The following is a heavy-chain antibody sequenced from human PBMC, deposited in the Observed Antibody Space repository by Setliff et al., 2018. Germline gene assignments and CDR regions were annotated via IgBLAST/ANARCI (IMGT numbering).Heavy chain of an antibody. CDR1: GFTVSSNY. CDR3: VRNGDLLGGFGMDV. V-gene: IGHV3-21*05. D-gene: IGHD3-10*01. J-gene: IGHJ6*02. CDR2: ISDSSHEM. Sequence: PGGSLRLSCAASGFTVSSNYMKWVRQTPGRGLEWVSFISDSSHEMYYADSVKGRFTISRDNAKNSLYLEMNSLRAEDTAIYYCVRNGDLLGGFGMDVWGQGTTVTVSS.